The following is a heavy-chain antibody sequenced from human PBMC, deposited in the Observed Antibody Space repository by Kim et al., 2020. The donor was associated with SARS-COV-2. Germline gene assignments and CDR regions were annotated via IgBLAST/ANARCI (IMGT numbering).Heavy chain of an antibody. CDR3: AGGVSPDYGDYYWFDP. J-gene: IGHJ5*02. Sequence: KFQGRVTITRDTSASTAYMELSSLRSEDTAVYYCAGGVSPDYGDYYWFDPWGQGTLVTVSS. D-gene: IGHD4-17*01. V-gene: IGHV1-3*01.